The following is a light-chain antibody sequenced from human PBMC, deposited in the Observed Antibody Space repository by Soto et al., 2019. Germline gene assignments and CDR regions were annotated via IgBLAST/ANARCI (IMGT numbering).Light chain of an antibody. V-gene: IGLV1-40*01. CDR2: DNS. Sequence: QSVLTQPPSLSGAPGQRVTISCTGSSSNIGAGYDVHWYQHLPGITPKVLIFDNSNRPSGVPGRFSGSKSGTSASLAITGLQAEDEAVYYCHSYDVSLRGPAFGGGTKVTVL. J-gene: IGLJ2*01. CDR1: SSNIGAGYD. CDR3: HSYDVSLRGPA.